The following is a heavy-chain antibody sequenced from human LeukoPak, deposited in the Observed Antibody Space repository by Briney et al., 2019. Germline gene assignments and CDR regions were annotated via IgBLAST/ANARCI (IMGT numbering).Heavy chain of an antibody. Sequence: GGSLRLSCEASGFPFSSYAMSWVRQAPGKGLEWVSVISGSGDSTYYADSVEGRCTSSRDNSKDALYLQMNSLRAEDTAVYYCARVGYSGYDYDYWGQGTLVTVSS. CDR3: ARVGYSGYDYDY. CDR2: ISGSGDST. CDR1: GFPFSSYA. J-gene: IGHJ4*02. V-gene: IGHV3-23*01. D-gene: IGHD5-12*01.